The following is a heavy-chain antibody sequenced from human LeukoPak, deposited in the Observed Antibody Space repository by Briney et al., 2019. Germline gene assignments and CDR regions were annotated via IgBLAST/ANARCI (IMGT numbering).Heavy chain of an antibody. CDR1: GFTFSSYA. Sequence: GGSLRLSCAASGFTFSSYAMHRVRQAPGKGLEWVAVISHDGSNKYYADSVKGRFTISRDNSKNTLYLQMNSLRAEDTAVYYCARSPGVYAFFDYWGQGTLVTVSS. CDR3: ARSPGVYAFFDY. CDR2: ISHDGSNK. D-gene: IGHD6-13*01. V-gene: IGHV3-30-3*01. J-gene: IGHJ4*02.